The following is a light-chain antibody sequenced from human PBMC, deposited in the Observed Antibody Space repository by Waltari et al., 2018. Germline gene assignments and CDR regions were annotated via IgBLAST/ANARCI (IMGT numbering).Light chain of an antibody. Sequence: QSALTQPRSVSGSPGQSVTISCTGTSSDVGTYNYFSWYQQYPGKAPKLMIYDVSKRPSGVPDRFSGSKSGNTASLTISGLQADDEADYYCCSYAGSYTVIFGGGTMVTVL. J-gene: IGLJ2*01. CDR1: SSDVGTYNY. CDR2: DVS. CDR3: CSYAGSYTVI. V-gene: IGLV2-11*01.